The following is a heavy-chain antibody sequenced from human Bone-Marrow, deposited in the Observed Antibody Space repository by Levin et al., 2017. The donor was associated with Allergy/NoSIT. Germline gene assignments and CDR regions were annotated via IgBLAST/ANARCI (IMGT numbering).Heavy chain of an antibody. D-gene: IGHD4-17*01. CDR3: AKDLPPTGYYYYYGMDV. V-gene: IGHV3-30*18. CDR1: GFTFSSYG. CDR2: ISYDGSNK. J-gene: IGHJ6*02. Sequence: GGSLRLSCAASGFTFSSYGMHWVRQAPGKGLEWVAVISYDGSNKYYADSVKGRFTISRDNSKNTLYLQMNSLRAEDTAEYYCAKDLPPTGYYYYYGMDVWGQGTTVTVSS.